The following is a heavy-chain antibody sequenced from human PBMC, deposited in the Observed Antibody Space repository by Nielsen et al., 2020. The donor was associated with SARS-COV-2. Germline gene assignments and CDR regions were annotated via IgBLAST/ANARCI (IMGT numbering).Heavy chain of an antibody. CDR1: GFTFSSYV. D-gene: IGHD3-3*01. Sequence: GGSLRLSCAAPGFTFSSYVMSWVRQAPGKGLEWVSAISGSGGSTYYADSVKGRFTISRDNSKNTLYLQMNSLRAEDTAVYYCAKGGRITIFGGGRNWFDPWGQGTLVTVSS. V-gene: IGHV3-23*01. CDR3: AKGGRITIFGGGRNWFDP. CDR2: ISGSGGST. J-gene: IGHJ5*02.